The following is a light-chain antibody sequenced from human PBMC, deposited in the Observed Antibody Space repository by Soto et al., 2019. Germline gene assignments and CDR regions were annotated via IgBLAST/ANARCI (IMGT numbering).Light chain of an antibody. V-gene: IGKV3-15*01. CDR3: QHYVNWPLT. CDR1: QTVRNN. CDR2: AAS. Sequence: EIVLTQSTATLSLSPGESATLSCRASQTVRNNYLAWYQQKPGQTPRLLIYAASIRATGVPARFSGSGSGTDFTLTINSLQSEDFAVYYCQHYVNWPLTFGGGTKVDIK. J-gene: IGKJ4*01.